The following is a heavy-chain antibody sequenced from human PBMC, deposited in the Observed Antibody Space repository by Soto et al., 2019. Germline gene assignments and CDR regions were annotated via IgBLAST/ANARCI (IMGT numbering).Heavy chain of an antibody. Sequence: QVQLVQSGSELKKPGASVQVSCKASGYTFTGYAMHWVRQAPGQRLEWMGWINAGNGNTKYSQKFQGRFTITRDTDASTAYKELSRLRSEDSAVYYCAKGEWSYCRGGSCYYFDYWGQGTVVTVSS. CDR1: GYTFTGYA. J-gene: IGHJ4*02. CDR2: INAGNGNT. CDR3: AKGEWSYCRGGSCYYFDY. D-gene: IGHD2-15*01. V-gene: IGHV1-3*01.